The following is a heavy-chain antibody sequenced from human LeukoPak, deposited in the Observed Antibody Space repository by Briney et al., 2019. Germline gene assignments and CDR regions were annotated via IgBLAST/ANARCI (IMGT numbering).Heavy chain of an antibody. CDR2: FDPEDGET. CDR1: GYTLTELS. CDR3: ATGHYDSSSYYYLVRFFDY. D-gene: IGHD3-22*01. J-gene: IGHJ4*02. V-gene: IGHV1-24*01. Sequence: GASVKVSCKVSGYTLTELSMHWVRQAPGKGLEWMGGFDPEDGETIYAQKFQGRVTMTEDTSTDTAYMELSSLRSEDTAVYYCATGHYDSSSYYYLVRFFDYWGQGTLVTVSS.